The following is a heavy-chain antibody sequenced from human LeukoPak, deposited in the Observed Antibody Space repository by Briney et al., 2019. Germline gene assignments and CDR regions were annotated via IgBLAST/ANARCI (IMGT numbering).Heavy chain of an antibody. D-gene: IGHD6-19*01. CDR1: GFTFSNYA. CDR3: ATEIAVGLRYFDY. V-gene: IGHV3-30-3*01. J-gene: IGHJ4*02. CDR2: VSYDGSTK. Sequence: PGGSLRLSCAASGFTFSNYAMHWVRLAPGTGLEWVAIVSYDGSTKYYAASVEGRFTISRDNSKNTLYLQMNSLRPEDTAVYYCATEIAVGLRYFDYWGQGTLVTVSS.